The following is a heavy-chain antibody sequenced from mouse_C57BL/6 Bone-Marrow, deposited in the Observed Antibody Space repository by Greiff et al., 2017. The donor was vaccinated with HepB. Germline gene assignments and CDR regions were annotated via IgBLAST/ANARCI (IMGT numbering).Heavy chain of an antibody. V-gene: IGHV3-6*01. J-gene: IGHJ2*01. Sequence: EVKVEESGPGLVKPSQSLSLTCSVTGYSITSGYYWNWIRQFPGNKLEWMGYISYDGSNNYNPSLKNRISITRDTSKNQFFLKLNSVTTEDTATYYCARGDMVTTGGYSYYFDYWGQGTTLTVSS. D-gene: IGHD2-2*01. CDR1: GYSITSGYY. CDR2: ISYDGSN. CDR3: ARGDMVTTGGYSYYFDY.